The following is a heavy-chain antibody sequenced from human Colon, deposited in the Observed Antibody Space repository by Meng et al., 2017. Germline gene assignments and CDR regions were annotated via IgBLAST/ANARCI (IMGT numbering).Heavy chain of an antibody. V-gene: IGHV4-4*01. D-gene: IGHD6-19*01. CDR1: GGSVSSGYW. CDR2: IHHSGGT. Sequence: PRASGPGLGNTAGPPSRTWAVSGGSVSSGYWWTWVRQTPEEGLGLIGEIHHSGGTNYNPSLKSGVSISLDGSKNQFSLEWGAVTAADTAMYFCARLPFPQGGAVALGGYFDSWGQGTLVTVSS. CDR3: ARLPFPQGGAVALGGYFDS. J-gene: IGHJ4*02.